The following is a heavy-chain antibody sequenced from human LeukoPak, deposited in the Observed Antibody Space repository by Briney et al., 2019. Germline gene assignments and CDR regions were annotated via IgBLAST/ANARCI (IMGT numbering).Heavy chain of an antibody. Sequence: ASVKVSCKASGYTFTSYYMHWVRQAPGQGREWMGIINPSGGSTSYAQKVQGRVTMTRDMSTSTVYMELSSLRSEDTAVYYCARDHPPPYSYGFADYYYYMDVWGKGTTVTVSS. CDR1: GYTFTSYY. D-gene: IGHD5-18*01. J-gene: IGHJ6*03. V-gene: IGHV1-46*01. CDR3: ARDHPPPYSYGFADYYYYMDV. CDR2: INPSGGST.